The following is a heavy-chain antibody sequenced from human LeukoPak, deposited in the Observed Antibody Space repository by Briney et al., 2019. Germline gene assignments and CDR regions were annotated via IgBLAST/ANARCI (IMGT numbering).Heavy chain of an antibody. V-gene: IGHV3-21*01. CDR2: ISSSSSYI. D-gene: IGHD3-22*01. Sequence: GGSLRLSCAASGFTFSSYSMNWVRQAPGKGLEWVSSISSSSSYIYYADSVKGRFTISRDNAKNSLYLQMNSLRAEDTAVYYCARAGGSHGSDYDSSGYYRYYFDYWGQGTLVTVSS. J-gene: IGHJ4*02. CDR1: GFTFSSYS. CDR3: ARAGGSHGSDYDSSGYYRYYFDY.